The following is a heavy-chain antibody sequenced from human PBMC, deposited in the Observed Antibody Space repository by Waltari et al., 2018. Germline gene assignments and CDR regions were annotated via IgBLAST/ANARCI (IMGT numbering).Heavy chain of an antibody. V-gene: IGHV3-23*01. J-gene: IGHJ4*02. CDR1: GFTFSSYA. Sequence: EVQLLESGGGLVQPGGSLRLSCAASGFTFSSYAMSWVRQAPGKGLEWVSAIRGSGGSTYYADSVKGRFTISRDNSKNTLYLQMNSLRAEDTAVYYCAKVGVGATTAPDYWGQGTLVTVSS. CDR3: AKVGVGATTAPDY. D-gene: IGHD1-26*01. CDR2: IRGSGGST.